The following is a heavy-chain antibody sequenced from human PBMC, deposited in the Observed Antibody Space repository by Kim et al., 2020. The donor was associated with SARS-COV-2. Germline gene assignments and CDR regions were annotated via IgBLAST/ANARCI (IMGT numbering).Heavy chain of an antibody. D-gene: IGHD3-10*01. CDR1: GGTFSSYA. V-gene: IGHV1-69*13. J-gene: IGHJ4*02. CDR3: ARPPRGGYYFDY. CDR2: IIPIFGTA. Sequence: SVKVSCKASGGTFSSYAISWVRQAPGQGLEWMGGIIPIFGTANYAQKFQGRVTITADESTSTAYMELSSLRSEDTAVYYCARPPRGGYYFDYWGQGTLVTVSS.